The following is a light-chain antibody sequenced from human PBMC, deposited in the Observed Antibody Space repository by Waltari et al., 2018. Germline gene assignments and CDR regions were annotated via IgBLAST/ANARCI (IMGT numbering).Light chain of an antibody. V-gene: IGKV3-11*01. J-gene: IGKJ4*01. CDR3: QERSNWPRGS. CDR2: DAS. CDR1: QSVSTY. Sequence: EIVLTQSPGTLSLSPGESATLSCRASQSVSTYLAWYQQKPGQAPRLLIYDASNRAAGIPARFVASGSETDFTLTISRLEPEDFAVYYCQERSNWPRGSFGGGTKVEMK.